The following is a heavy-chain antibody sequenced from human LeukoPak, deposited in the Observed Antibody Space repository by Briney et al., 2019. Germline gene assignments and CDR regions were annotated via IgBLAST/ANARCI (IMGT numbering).Heavy chain of an antibody. CDR1: GYTFTSYD. V-gene: IGHV1-69*13. CDR2: IIPIFGTA. J-gene: IGHJ6*02. D-gene: IGHD5-12*01. Sequence: GASVRVSCKASGYTFTSYDINWVRQAPGQGLEWMGGIIPIFGTANYAQKFQGRVTITADESTSTAYMELSSLRSEDTAVYYCARFGIGGYDYFVGMDVWGQGTTVTVSS. CDR3: ARFGIGGYDYFVGMDV.